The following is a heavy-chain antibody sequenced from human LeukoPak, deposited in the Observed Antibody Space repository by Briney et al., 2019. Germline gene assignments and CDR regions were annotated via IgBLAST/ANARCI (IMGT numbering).Heavy chain of an antibody. CDR1: GFTFSSYA. Sequence: GGSLRLSCAASGFTFSSYAMTWVRQAPGKGLAWVSSISGSGGDTYYADSVKGRFTISRDYSKNTLSLQMNSLRAEDTAVYYCAKVLLVEAMVTLDYFDYWGQGTLVTVSS. V-gene: IGHV3-23*01. CDR2: ISGSGGDT. D-gene: IGHD5-18*01. CDR3: AKVLLVEAMVTLDYFDY. J-gene: IGHJ4*02.